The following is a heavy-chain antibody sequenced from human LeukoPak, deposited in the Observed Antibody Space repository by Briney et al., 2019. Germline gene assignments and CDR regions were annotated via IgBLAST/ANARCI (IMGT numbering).Heavy chain of an antibody. Sequence: PSETLSLTCTVSGDSVSSGKYYWSWVRQPAGKGLEWIGLIYVTESTNYNPSLESRVTISVDTSKNQFSLKLSSVTAADTALYYCAGGYSSGWTAGLDFWGQGTLVTVS. V-gene: IGHV4-61*02. CDR1: GDSVSSGKYY. D-gene: IGHD2-15*01. CDR2: IYVTEST. J-gene: IGHJ4*02. CDR3: AGGYSSGWTAGLDF.